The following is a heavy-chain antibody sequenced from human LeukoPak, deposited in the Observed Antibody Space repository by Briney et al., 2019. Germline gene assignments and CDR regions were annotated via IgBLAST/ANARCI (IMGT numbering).Heavy chain of an antibody. D-gene: IGHD2-2*01. V-gene: IGHV1-18*01. Sequence: ASVKVSCKASGYTFTSYGISRVRQAPGQGLEWMGWTSAYNGNTNYAQKLQGRVTMTTDTSTSTAYMELRSLRSDDTAVYYCARVGVPAASYYMDVWGKGTTVTVSS. J-gene: IGHJ6*03. CDR3: ARVGVPAASYYMDV. CDR2: TSAYNGNT. CDR1: GYTFTSYG.